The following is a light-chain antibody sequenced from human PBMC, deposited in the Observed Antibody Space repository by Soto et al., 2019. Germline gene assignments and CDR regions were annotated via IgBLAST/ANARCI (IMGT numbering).Light chain of an antibody. CDR2: DVS. V-gene: IGLV2-11*01. CDR3: CPYAGSYTPYV. CDR1: SSDVGGYNY. J-gene: IGLJ1*01. Sequence: QSALTQPRSVSGSPGQSVTISCTGTSSDVGGYNYVSWYQQHPGKAPKLMIYDVSKRPSGVPDRFSGSKSGNTASLTISGHQAEDEADYYCCPYAGSYTPYVFGTWYKLTVL.